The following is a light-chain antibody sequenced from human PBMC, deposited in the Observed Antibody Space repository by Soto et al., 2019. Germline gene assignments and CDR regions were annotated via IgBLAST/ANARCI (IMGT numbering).Light chain of an antibody. CDR1: QAISNL. Sequence: DIQMTQSPSSVSASVGDRVTITCRASQAISNLLAWYQQKPGRAPTLLIYAASSLQRGVPSRFSGSGSGTDFTLTISSLQPEDFATYYCQQANSFPLTFGGGTKVEI. CDR2: AAS. CDR3: QQANSFPLT. J-gene: IGKJ4*01. V-gene: IGKV1-12*01.